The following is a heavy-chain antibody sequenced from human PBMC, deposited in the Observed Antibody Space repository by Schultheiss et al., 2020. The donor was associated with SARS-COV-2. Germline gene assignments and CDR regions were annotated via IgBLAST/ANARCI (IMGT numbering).Heavy chain of an antibody. J-gene: IGHJ4*02. CDR2: IWYDGSNK. V-gene: IGHV3-30*02. CDR3: AKGPSGNYAIDN. D-gene: IGHD3-22*01. Sequence: GGSLRLSCAASGFTFSSYGMHWVRQAPGKGLEWVAVIWYDGSNKYYADSVKGRFTISRDNSKNTLYLQMNSLRVEDTAVYYCAKGPSGNYAIDNWGQGTRVTVSS. CDR1: GFTFSSYG.